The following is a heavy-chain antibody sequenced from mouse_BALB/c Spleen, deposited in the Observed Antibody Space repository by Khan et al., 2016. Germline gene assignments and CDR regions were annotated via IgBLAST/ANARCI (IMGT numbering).Heavy chain of an antibody. J-gene: IGHJ2*01. Sequence: EVQLQESGPGLVKPSQSLSLTCTVTGYSITSGYGWNWIRQFPGNKLEWMGYISYSGSTNYNPSLKSRISITRDTSKNQFFLQLNSVTTEETATYYCARTARITYWGQGATLTSSA. CDR1: GYSITSGYG. D-gene: IGHD1-2*01. V-gene: IGHV3-2*02. CDR2: ISYSGST. CDR3: ARTARITY.